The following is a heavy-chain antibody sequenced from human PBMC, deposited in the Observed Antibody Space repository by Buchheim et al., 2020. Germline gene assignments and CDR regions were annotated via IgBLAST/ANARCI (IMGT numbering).Heavy chain of an antibody. D-gene: IGHD2-15*01. CDR3: ARSGQGYDY. CDR2: VYYSGGT. Sequence: QVQLQESGPRLVKPSETLSLTCTVSNGSISHYYWSWIRQPPGKGLEWIGYVYYSGGTKYNPSLKSRVTISVDTSKSQFFLNLKSVTAADTAFYYCARSGQGYDYWGQGSL. CDR1: NGSISHYY. J-gene: IGHJ4*02. V-gene: IGHV4-59*01.